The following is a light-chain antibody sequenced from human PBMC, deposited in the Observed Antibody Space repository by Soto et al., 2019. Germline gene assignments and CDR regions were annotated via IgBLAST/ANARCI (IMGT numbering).Light chain of an antibody. J-gene: IGKJ5*01. V-gene: IGKV1-17*01. CDR2: DAT. CDR1: QNIRTY. CDR3: LQQNSYTPT. Sequence: DIHMTQSPSSLSSSLGDRVTITCGATQNIRTYLNWYLHTPGKAPKLLIFDATTLQSGVPSRFSGTGSGTEFTLTISSLKNEDFATYYCLQQNSYTPTFGQGTRLEIK.